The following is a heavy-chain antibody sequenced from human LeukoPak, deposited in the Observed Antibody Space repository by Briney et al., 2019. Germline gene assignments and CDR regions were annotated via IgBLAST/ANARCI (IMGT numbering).Heavy chain of an antibody. CDR2: IFQSGTT. J-gene: IGHJ5*02. V-gene: IGHV4-38-2*01. CDR1: GYSISSGHF. CDR3: ARHVSYNIIGSHWGGFDP. Sequence: SETLSLTCAVSGYSISSGHFWGWIRQPPGKGLEWIGSIFQSGTTYYNPSLKSRVTISVDTSKNRFSLKLSSVTAADTAVYYCARHVSYNIIGSHWGGFDPWGQGTLVTVSS. D-gene: IGHD3-22*01.